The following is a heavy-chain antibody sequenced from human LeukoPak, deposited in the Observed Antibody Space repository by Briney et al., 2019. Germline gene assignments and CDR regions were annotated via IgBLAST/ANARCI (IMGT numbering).Heavy chain of an antibody. CDR2: IYTSGST. CDR1: GGSISSGSYY. D-gene: IGHD3-10*01. CDR3: ARGRGVRGGNFDY. V-gene: IGHV4-61*02. J-gene: IGHJ4*02. Sequence: SETLSLTCTVSGGSISSGSYYWSWIRQPAGKGLEWIGRIYTSGSTNYNPSLKSRVTISVDTSKNQFSLKLSFVTAADTAVYYCARGRGVRGGNFDYWGQGTLVTVSS.